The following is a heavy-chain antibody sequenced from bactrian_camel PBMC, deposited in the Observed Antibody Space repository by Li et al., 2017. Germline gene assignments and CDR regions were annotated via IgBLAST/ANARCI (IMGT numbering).Heavy chain of an antibody. CDR1: GFTFSNYW. CDR3: AADPAFPWSGDSCRDRADWAISGGNY. Sequence: QVQLVESGGGLVQPGGSLRLSCAASGFTFSNYWMSWVRQAPGKGLTWVSSIYRDGSNTQYAEPVKGRFTISQDSGPLTVYLQMHGLKPEDTAIYYCAADPAFPWSGDSCRDRADWAISGGNYWGQGTQVTVS. V-gene: IGHV3S6*01. CDR2: IYRDGSNT. J-gene: IGHJ4*01. D-gene: IGHD6*01.